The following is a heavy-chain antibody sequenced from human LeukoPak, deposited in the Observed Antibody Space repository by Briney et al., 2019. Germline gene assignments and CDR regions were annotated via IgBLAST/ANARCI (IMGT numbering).Heavy chain of an antibody. CDR2: IYYSGST. D-gene: IGHD3-9*01. Sequence: SETLSLTCTVSGGSVSSGSYYWSWIRQPPGKGLEWIGYIYYSGSTNYNPSLKSRVTMSLDTSKNQLSLKLISVTAADTALYYCARDLLNGMDVWGQGTTVTVSS. J-gene: IGHJ6*02. CDR1: GGSVSSGSYY. V-gene: IGHV4-61*01. CDR3: ARDLLNGMDV.